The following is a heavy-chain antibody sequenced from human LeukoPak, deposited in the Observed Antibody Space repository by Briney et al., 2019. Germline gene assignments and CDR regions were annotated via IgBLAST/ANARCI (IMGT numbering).Heavy chain of an antibody. V-gene: IGHV3-11*06. CDR2: ITSSSSYT. J-gene: IGHJ4*02. CDR1: GITFSDYY. Sequence: PGGSLRLSCAASGITFSDYYMSWIRQAPGKGLEWISYITSSSSYTDYADSVKGRFTISREDAKRSLYLQMNSLRAGDTAVYYCARDRGTGFDLWGQETLVTVSS. CDR3: ARDRGTGFDL. D-gene: IGHD3-10*01.